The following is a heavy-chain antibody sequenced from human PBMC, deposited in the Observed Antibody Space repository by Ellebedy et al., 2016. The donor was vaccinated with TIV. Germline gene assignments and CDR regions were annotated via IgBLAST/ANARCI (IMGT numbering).Heavy chain of an antibody. V-gene: IGHV3-21*06. J-gene: IGHJ5*02. CDR1: GFTFSSYA. CDR2: INKGSSLI. CDR3: VRWGDYEGWDL. Sequence: GESLKISCAASGFTFSSYAVSWVRQAPGKGLEWISYINKGSSLIYYADSVKGRFTISRDNSRNSAYLEMNSLRVEDSGVYYCVRWGDYEGWDLWGQGTLATVSS. D-gene: IGHD3-22*01.